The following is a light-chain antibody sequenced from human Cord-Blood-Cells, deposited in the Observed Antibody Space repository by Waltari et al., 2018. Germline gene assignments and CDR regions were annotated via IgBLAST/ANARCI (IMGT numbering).Light chain of an antibody. J-gene: IGLJ3*02. V-gene: IGLV2-14*01. CDR1: SSDVGGYNY. CDR3: SSYTSSSTYWV. Sequence: QSALTQPASVSGSPGQSITISCTGTSSDVGGYNYVSWYQQHPGKAPKLMIYDVSKRPSGVSNRFSGSKSGNTASLTISGLQAEGEADYYCSSYTSSSTYWVFGGGTKLTVL. CDR2: DVS.